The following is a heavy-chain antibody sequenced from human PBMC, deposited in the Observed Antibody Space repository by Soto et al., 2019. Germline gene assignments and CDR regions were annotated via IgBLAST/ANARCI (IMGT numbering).Heavy chain of an antibody. CDR1: GGSISSGGYY. J-gene: IGHJ4*02. CDR2: IYYSGNT. V-gene: IGHV4-31*03. CDR3: ARISSASSGWLPDY. D-gene: IGHD6-19*01. Sequence: QVQLQESGPGLVKPSQTLSLTCTVSGGSISSGGYYWNWIRQHPVKGLEWIGYIYYSGNTYYNPSLKSRVTISVDTSKNELSLRLSSVTAADTAVYYCARISSASSGWLPDYWGQGTLVTVSS.